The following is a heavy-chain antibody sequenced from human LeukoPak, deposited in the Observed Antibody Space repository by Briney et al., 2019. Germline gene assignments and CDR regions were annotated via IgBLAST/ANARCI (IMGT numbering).Heavy chain of an antibody. D-gene: IGHD3-10*01. CDR3: ASRGWGGFDS. CDR1: GGSISSSSYY. Sequence: SETLSLTCTVSGGSISSSSYYWGWVRQPPGKGLEWVGEIYHSGSTNHNPSLKSRVIISVDKSKNHFSLQLSSVTAADTAVYYCASRGWGGFDSWGQGTLVTVSS. V-gene: IGHV4-39*07. CDR2: IYHSGST. J-gene: IGHJ4*02.